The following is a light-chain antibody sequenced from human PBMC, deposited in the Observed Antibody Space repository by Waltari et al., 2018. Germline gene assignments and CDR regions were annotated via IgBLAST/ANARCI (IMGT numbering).Light chain of an antibody. CDR2: HAS. J-gene: IGKJ1*01. CDR1: QTIGSN. CDR3: QQYNRWPPGT. Sequence: TLSVSPGERATLSCRTSQTIGSNLAWYQQRPGQAPRLLIYHASTRATGIPARFSGSGSETEFTLTISSLQSEDFAVYYCQQYNRWPPGTFGQGTKVEV. V-gene: IGKV3-15*01.